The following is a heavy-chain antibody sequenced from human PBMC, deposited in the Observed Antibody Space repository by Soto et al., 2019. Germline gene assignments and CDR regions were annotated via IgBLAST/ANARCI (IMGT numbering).Heavy chain of an antibody. Sequence: GASVKVSCKASGYTFTSYGISWVRQAPGQGLEWMGWISAYNGNTNYAQKLQGRVTMTTDTSTSTAYMELRSLRSDDTAVYYCARDKYYDFWSGYYTGPGDYYGMDVWGQGTTVTVSS. CDR2: ISAYNGNT. CDR3: ARDKYYDFWSGYYTGPGDYYGMDV. D-gene: IGHD3-3*01. J-gene: IGHJ6*02. V-gene: IGHV1-18*01. CDR1: GYTFTSYG.